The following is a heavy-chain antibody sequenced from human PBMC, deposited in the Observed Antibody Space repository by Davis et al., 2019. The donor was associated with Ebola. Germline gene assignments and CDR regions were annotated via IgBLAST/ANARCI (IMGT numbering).Heavy chain of an antibody. J-gene: IGHJ4*02. D-gene: IGHD2-2*02. CDR3: ARDPLGYTDDNDY. Sequence: GGSLRLSCAASGFTFSSYGMHWVRQAPGKGLEWVAVISYDGSNKYYADSVKGRFTISRDNSKNTLYLQMNSLRTEDTAVYYCARDPLGYTDDNDYWGQGTLVTVSS. V-gene: IGHV3-30*03. CDR2: ISYDGSNK. CDR1: GFTFSSYG.